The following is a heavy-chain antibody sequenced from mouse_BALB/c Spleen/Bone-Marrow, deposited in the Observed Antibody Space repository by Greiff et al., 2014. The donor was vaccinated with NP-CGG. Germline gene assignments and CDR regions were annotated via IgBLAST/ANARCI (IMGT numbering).Heavy chain of an antibody. CDR1: GFTFSSYG. D-gene: IGHD4-1*01. CDR2: INSNGGST. V-gene: IGHV5-6-3*01. J-gene: IGHJ2*01. CDR3: ARFPGFFDY. Sequence: EVKLVESGGGLVQPGGSLKLSCAASGFTFSSYGMSWVRQTPDKRLELVATINSNGGSTYYPDSVKGRFTISRDNAKNTLYLQMSSLKSEDTAMYYCARFPGFFDYWGQGTTLTVSS.